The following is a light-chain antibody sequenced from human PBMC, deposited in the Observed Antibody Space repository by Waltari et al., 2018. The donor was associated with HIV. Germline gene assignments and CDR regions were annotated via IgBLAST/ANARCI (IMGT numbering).Light chain of an antibody. Sequence: SHELAQPPSVSVSPGQTARITCPGDALATHYVSWYQQKSGQAPVLVIHEGSRRPSGVPERFSGSSSGTMATLTISAAHVDDEGDYYCFSRDSSGRQGLFGGGTKLTV. CDR2: EGS. CDR3: FSRDSSGRQGL. J-gene: IGLJ2*01. V-gene: IGLV3-10*01. CDR1: ALATHY.